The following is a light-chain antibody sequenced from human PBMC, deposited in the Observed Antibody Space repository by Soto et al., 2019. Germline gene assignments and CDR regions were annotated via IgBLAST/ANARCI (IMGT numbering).Light chain of an antibody. Sequence: EIVLTQSPGTLSLSPGERATLSCRASRSVSNNYFAWYQQKRGQAPSLLIYDTSSRATGIPDRFSGTGSATDFTLSISRLEPEDFAVYYCQQYGTSPPLTFGGGTKVEIK. CDR3: QQYGTSPPLT. CDR1: RSVSNNY. CDR2: DTS. V-gene: IGKV3-20*01. J-gene: IGKJ4*01.